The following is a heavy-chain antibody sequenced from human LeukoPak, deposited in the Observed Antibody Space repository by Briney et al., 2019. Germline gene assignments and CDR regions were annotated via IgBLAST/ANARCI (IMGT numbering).Heavy chain of an antibody. CDR2: ISYDGSNK. D-gene: IGHD3-3*01. V-gene: IGHV3-30*04. CDR3: ASEIIFGSFDY. J-gene: IGHJ4*02. CDR1: GFTFSSYA. Sequence: GGSLRLSCAASGFTFSSYAMHWVRQAPGKGLEWVAVISYDGSNKYYADSVKGQFTISRDNSKNTLYLQMNSLRAEDTAVYYCASEIIFGSFDYWGQGTLVTVSS.